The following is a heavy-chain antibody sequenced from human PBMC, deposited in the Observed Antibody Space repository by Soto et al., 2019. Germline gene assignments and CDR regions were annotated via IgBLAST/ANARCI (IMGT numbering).Heavy chain of an antibody. J-gene: IGHJ3*02. V-gene: IGHV1-69*02. D-gene: IGHD1-26*01. CDR1: GGTFSSYT. CDR3: ARLGDGRGAFDI. CDR2: IIPILGIA. Sequence: QVQLVQSGAEVKKPGSSVKVSCKASGGTFSSYTISWVRQAPGQGLEWMGRIIPILGIANYAQKFQGRVTITADKSTSTAYMELSSLRSEDTAVYYCARLGDGRGAFDIWGQGTMVTVSS.